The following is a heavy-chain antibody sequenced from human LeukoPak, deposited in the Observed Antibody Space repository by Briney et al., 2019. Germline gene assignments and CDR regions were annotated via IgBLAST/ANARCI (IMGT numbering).Heavy chain of an antibody. J-gene: IGHJ4*02. D-gene: IGHD3-10*01. CDR2: IYHSGST. V-gene: IGHV4-30-2*01. CDR1: GGSISSGGYY. CDR3: ARGILDGSGSYYNSYYFDY. Sequence: SETLSLTCTVSGGSISSGGYYWSWIRQPPGKGLEWIGYIYHSGSTYYNPSLKSRVTISVDRSKNQFSLKLSSVTAADTAVYYCARGILDGSGSYYNSYYFDYWGQGTLVTVSS.